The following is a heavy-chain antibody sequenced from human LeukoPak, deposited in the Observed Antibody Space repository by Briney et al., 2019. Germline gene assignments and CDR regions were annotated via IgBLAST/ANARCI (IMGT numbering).Heavy chain of an antibody. CDR3: ARTGSTVTMLYPFDH. CDR2: IYYSGST. V-gene: IGHV4-59*01. D-gene: IGHD4-17*01. CDR1: GGSIRSYS. J-gene: IGHJ4*02. Sequence: SETLSLTCTVSGGSIRSYSGSWIRQPPGKGLEWIGYIYYSGSTNYNPSLKSRVSISVDTSKNQFSLKLSSVTVADTAVYYCARTGSTVTMLYPFDHWGQGTLVTVSS.